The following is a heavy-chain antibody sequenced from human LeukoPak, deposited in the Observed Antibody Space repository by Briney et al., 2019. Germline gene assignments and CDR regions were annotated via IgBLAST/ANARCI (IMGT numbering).Heavy chain of an antibody. CDR1: GFTFSSYW. V-gene: IGHV3-74*01. CDR2: INSDGSST. CDR3: ARGLWMYYGMDV. D-gene: IGHD3-3*01. J-gene: IGHJ6*02. Sequence: PGGSLRLSCAASGFTFSSYWMHWVRQAPGKGLVWVSRINSDGSSTSYWDSVKGRFTISRDNAKNTLYLQMNSLRAEDTAVYYGARGLWMYYGMDVWGQGTTVTVSS.